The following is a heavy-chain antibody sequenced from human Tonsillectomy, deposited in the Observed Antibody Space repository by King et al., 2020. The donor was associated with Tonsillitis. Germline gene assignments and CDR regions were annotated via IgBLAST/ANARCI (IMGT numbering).Heavy chain of an antibody. V-gene: IGHV3-15*01. D-gene: IGHD3-16*01. CDR1: GFAFINAW. CDR2: IRSKADGGTP. J-gene: IGHJ5*02. Sequence: VQLVESGGGLVKPGESLRLSCAGSGFAFINAWLSWVRQAPGKGLEWVGRIRSKADGGTPDYAAPVKGRFTISRDDSKSTLYLQVNSLKIDDTAVYYWATDYPGDAEFSWGQGTLVTVYS. CDR3: ATDYPGDAEFS.